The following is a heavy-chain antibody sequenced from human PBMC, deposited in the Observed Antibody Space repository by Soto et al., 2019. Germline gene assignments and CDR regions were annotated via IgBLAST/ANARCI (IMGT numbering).Heavy chain of an antibody. CDR1: GFTFSSYS. V-gene: IGHV3-21*01. CDR3: ARGLFGEAGDY. Sequence: EVQLVESGGGLVKPGGSLRLSCAASGFTFSSYSMNWVRQAPGKGLEWVSSISSSRSYINYADSVKGRFIISRDNAKNSRYLQMNSLRAEDTAVYYCARGLFGEAGDYWGQGTLVTVSS. CDR2: ISSSRSYI. D-gene: IGHD3-10*02. J-gene: IGHJ4*02.